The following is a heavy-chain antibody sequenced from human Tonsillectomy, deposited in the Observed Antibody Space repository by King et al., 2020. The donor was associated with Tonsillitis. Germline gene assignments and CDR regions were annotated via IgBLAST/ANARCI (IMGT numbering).Heavy chain of an antibody. CDR2: IYHSGST. Sequence: VRLQESGPGLVKPSETLSLTCTVSGYSISSGYYWGWIRQPPGKGLEWIGSIYHSGSTYYNPSLKSRVTISVDTSKNQFSLKLSSVTAADTAVYYCARGHCSGGSCYFYWGQGTLVTVSS. V-gene: IGHV4-38-2*02. D-gene: IGHD2-15*01. J-gene: IGHJ4*02. CDR3: ARGHCSGGSCYFY. CDR1: GYSISSGYY.